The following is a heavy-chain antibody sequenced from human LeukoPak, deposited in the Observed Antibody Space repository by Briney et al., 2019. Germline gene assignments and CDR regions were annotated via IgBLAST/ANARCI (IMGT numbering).Heavy chain of an antibody. D-gene: IGHD6-13*01. CDR3: AKDMGYSGSWASLDY. Sequence: GGSLRLSCTASGFTFSNNWMTWIRQAPGKGLEWVASVKKDASETYYVDSVKGRFTISRDNAKNSLYLQMSSLRVEDTAVYYCAKDMGYSGSWASLDYWGQGTLVTVSS. CDR1: GFTFSNNW. CDR2: VKKDASET. J-gene: IGHJ4*02. V-gene: IGHV3-7*01.